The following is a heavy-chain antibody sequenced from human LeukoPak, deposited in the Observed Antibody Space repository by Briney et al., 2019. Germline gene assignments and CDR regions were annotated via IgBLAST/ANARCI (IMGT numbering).Heavy chain of an antibody. Sequence: GGSLRLSCAASGFTFASYGMNWVRQAPGKGLEWVSSISGTGGSTYYADSVKGRFTISRDNSKNTLYLQMNSLRAEDTAVYYCAKLGGATYYYYYYMDVWGKGTTVTVSS. D-gene: IGHD3-16*01. J-gene: IGHJ6*03. CDR1: GFTFASYG. CDR3: AKLGGATYYYYYYMDV. V-gene: IGHV3-23*01. CDR2: ISGTGGST.